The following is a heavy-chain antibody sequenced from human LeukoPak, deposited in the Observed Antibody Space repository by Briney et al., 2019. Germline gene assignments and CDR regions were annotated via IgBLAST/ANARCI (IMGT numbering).Heavy chain of an antibody. CDR2: IYSGGST. CDR3: ARGAGGKAAFDI. CDR1: GFTVSSNY. V-gene: IGHV3-53*01. Sequence: PGGSLRLSCAASGFTVSSNYMSWVRQAPGKGLEWVSVIYSGGSTYYADSVKGRFTISRENAKNSLYLQMNSLRAGDTAVYYCARGAGGKAAFDIWGQGTMVTVSS. J-gene: IGHJ3*02. D-gene: IGHD1-14*01.